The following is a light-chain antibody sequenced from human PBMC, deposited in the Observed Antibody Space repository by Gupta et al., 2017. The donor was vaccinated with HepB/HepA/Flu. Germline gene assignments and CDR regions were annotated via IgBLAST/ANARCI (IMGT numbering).Light chain of an antibody. J-gene: IGLJ2*01. V-gene: IGLV1-44*01. Sequence: QSVLTQPPSASGTPGPRVTISCSGSSSNIGSNTVNWYQHLPGTAPKLLIYTNNQRPSGVPDRFSGSKSGTSASLVISGLQSEDEADYYCAAWDDSLNGVVFGGGTKLTVL. CDR2: TNN. CDR1: SSNIGSNT. CDR3: AAWDDSLNGVV.